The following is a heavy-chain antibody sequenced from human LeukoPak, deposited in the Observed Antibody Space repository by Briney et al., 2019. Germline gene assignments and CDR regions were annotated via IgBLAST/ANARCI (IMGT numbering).Heavy chain of an antibody. V-gene: IGHV1-69*13. CDR1: GGTFSSYA. CDR3: ARMEVTMVRGVIRNYFDY. CDR2: IIPIFGTA. J-gene: IGHJ4*02. D-gene: IGHD3-10*01. Sequence: SVKVSCKASGGTFSSYAISWVRQAPGQGLEWMGGIIPIFGTANYARKFQGRVTITADESTSTAYMELSSLRSEDTAVYYCARMEVTMVRGVIRNYFDYWAQGTLVTVSS.